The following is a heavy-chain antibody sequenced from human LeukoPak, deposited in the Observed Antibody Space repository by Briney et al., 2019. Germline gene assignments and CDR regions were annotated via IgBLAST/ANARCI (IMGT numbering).Heavy chain of an antibody. CDR2: INHSGST. V-gene: IGHV4-34*01. J-gene: IGHJ6*03. CDR3: ARGQYYYDSSGYRRNYYYYYMDV. D-gene: IGHD3-22*01. Sequence: SETLSLTCAVYGGSFSGYYWSWIRQPPGKGLEWIGEINHSGSTNYNPSLKSRVTISVDTSENQFSLKLSSVTAADTAVYYCARGQYYYDSSGYRRNYYYYYMDVWGKGTTVTVSS. CDR1: GGSFSGYY.